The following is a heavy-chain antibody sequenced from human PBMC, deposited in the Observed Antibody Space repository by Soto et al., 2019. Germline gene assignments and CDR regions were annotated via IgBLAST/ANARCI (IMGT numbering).Heavy chain of an antibody. CDR2: IYPGDSDA. D-gene: IGHD2-2*01. CDR3: ARQGPLLGYCESTSCHYDY. Sequence: PGESLKISCKGSGYTFPSYWIGWVRQMPGKGLEWMGIIYPGDSDARCSPSFQGQVTISVDMSISTAYLHLSSLKASDTAMYYCARQGPLLGYCESTSCHYDYWGQGTLVTVSS. V-gene: IGHV5-51*01. J-gene: IGHJ4*02. CDR1: GYTFPSYW.